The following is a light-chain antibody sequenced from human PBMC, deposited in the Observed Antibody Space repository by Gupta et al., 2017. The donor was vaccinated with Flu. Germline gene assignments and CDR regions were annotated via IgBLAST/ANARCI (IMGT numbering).Light chain of an antibody. CDR2: AAS. Sequence: DIHFTQSPSSVSVSVGDMLTITCRASQAVGYWLAWYQQKPGKAPALVIYAASSMQRGVPSRFSGSGSGTEFALTISSLQPEDFATYYCQHAKGLPWTFGQGTRVEI. V-gene: IGKV1-12*01. J-gene: IGKJ1*01. CDR3: QHAKGLPWT. CDR1: QAVGYW.